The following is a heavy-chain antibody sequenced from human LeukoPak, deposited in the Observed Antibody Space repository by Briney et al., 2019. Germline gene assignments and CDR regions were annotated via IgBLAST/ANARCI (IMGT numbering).Heavy chain of an antibody. CDR1: GGTFSSYA. D-gene: IGHD3-22*01. Sequence: SVKVSCKASGGTFSSYAISWVRQAPGQGLEWMGGIIPIFGTANYAQKFQGRVTITADESTSTAYMELSSLRSEDTAVYYCARLLYYYDSSIYQRYFDYWGQGTLVTVSS. J-gene: IGHJ4*02. CDR2: IIPIFGTA. CDR3: ARLLYYYDSSIYQRYFDY. V-gene: IGHV1-69*13.